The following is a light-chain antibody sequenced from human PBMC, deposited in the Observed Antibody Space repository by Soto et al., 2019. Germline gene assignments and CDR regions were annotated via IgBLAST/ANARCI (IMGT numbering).Light chain of an antibody. CDR2: DAS. J-gene: IGKJ1*01. CDR1: QSISSY. CDR3: HQYNNLWT. Sequence: ETVLTQSPATLSLSPGERATLSCRASQSISSYLAWYQQKPGQAPRLLIYDASNRATGIPARFSGSGSGTEFTLTISSLQSEDFGVYYCHQYNNLWTFGQGTKVDIK. V-gene: IGKV3-11*01.